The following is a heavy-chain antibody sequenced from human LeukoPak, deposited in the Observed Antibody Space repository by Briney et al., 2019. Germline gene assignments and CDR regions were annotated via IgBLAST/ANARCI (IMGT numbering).Heavy chain of an antibody. Sequence: PGGSLRLSCAASGFTFRSYELNWVRQAPGKGLEWVSYISDIGTTQHYADSVKGRFTISRDNAKNSLYLQMNSLRAEDTAVYYCARDQAVAAYFDYWGQGTLVTVSS. CDR1: GFTFRSYE. J-gene: IGHJ4*02. CDR2: ISDIGTTQ. D-gene: IGHD6-19*01. V-gene: IGHV3-48*03. CDR3: ARDQAVAAYFDY.